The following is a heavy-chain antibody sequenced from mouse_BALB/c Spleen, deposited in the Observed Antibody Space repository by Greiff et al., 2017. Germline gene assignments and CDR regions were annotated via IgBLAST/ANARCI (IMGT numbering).Heavy chain of an antibody. J-gene: IGHJ2*01. V-gene: IGHV3-1*02. Sequence: EVKLQASGPDLVKPSQSLSLTCPVTGYSITSGYSWHWIRQFPGNKLEWMGYIHYSGSTNYNPSLKSRISITRDTSKNQFFLQLNSVTTEDTATYDCERGDYGNFDDWGQGTTLTVAS. CDR2: IHYSGST. CDR3: ERGDYGNFDD. CDR1: GYSITSGYS. D-gene: IGHD2-1*01.